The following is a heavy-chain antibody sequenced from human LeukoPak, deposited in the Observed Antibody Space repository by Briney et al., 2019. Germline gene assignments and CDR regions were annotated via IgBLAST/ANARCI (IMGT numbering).Heavy chain of an antibody. Sequence: PGGSLRLSCAASGFTFKSYSMNWVRQAPGKGLEWVAFITSTSGDMFYADSVKGRFTISRDNAKNSLYLQMDSPRAVDTAVYYCARAAGYYFDYWGQGSLVTVSS. V-gene: IGHV3-21*05. CDR3: ARAAGYYFDY. CDR1: GFTFKSYS. CDR2: ITSTSGDM. J-gene: IGHJ4*02.